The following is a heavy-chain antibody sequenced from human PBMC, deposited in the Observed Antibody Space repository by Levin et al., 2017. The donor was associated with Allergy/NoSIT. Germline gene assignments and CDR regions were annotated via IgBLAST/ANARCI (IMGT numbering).Heavy chain of an antibody. CDR2: IVVGSGNT. CDR1: GFTFTSSA. Sequence: SVKVSCKASGFTFTSSAVQWVRQARGQRLEWIGWIVVGSGNTNYAQKFQERVTITRDMSTSTAYMELSSLRSEDTAVYYCAADWEVVAATHPRGLFDYWGQGTLVTVSS. D-gene: IGHD2-15*01. V-gene: IGHV1-58*01. J-gene: IGHJ4*02. CDR3: AADWEVVAATHPRGLFDY.